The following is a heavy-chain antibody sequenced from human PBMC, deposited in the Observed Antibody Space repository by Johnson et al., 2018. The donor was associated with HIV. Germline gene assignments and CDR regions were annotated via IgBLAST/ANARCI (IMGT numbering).Heavy chain of an antibody. CDR2: ISYDGSNK. V-gene: IGHV3-30*03. CDR1: GFTFSSYG. CDR3: APIAAAAFDI. Sequence: VQLVESGGGVVQPGRSLRLSCAASGFTFSSYGMHWVRQAPGKGLEWVAVISYDGSNKYYADSVKGRFTISRDNSKNTLYLQMNSLRAEDTAVYYCAPIAAAAFDIWGQGTMVTVSS. D-gene: IGHD6-6*01. J-gene: IGHJ3*02.